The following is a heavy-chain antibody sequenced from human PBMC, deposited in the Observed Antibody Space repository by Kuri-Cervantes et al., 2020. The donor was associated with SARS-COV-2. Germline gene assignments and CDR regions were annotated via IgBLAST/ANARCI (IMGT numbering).Heavy chain of an antibody. CDR3: ASNLSGYPEYDY. D-gene: IGHD3-22*01. Sequence: GGSLRLSCAASGFTFSSYAMHWVRQAPGKGLEYVSAISSNGGSTYYADSVKGRFTISRDNSKNTLYLQMGSLRAEDMAVYYCASNLSGYPEYDYWGQGTLVTVSS. CDR2: ISSNGGST. J-gene: IGHJ4*02. V-gene: IGHV3-64*02. CDR1: GFTFSSYA.